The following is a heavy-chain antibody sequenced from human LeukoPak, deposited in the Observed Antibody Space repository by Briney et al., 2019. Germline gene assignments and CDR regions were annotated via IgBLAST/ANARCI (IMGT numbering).Heavy chain of an antibody. Sequence: PGGSLRLSCAASGFTFDDYGMSWVRQAPGKGLEWVSTIGGGSETTSYADSAKGRFTNSRDNSKNTVYLQMNSLRAEDTAVYYCAKVLSGSQDYWGQGTLVTVFS. CDR3: AKVLSGSQDY. J-gene: IGHJ4*02. CDR2: IGGGSETT. D-gene: IGHD1-26*01. CDR1: GFTFDDYG. V-gene: IGHV3-23*01.